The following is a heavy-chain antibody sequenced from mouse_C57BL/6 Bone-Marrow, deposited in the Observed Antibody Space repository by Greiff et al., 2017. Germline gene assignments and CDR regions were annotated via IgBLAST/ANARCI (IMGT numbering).Heavy chain of an antibody. CDR2: IDPETGGT. CDR1: GYTFTDYE. Sequence: QVHVKQSGAELVRPGASVTLSCKASGYTFTDYEMHWVKQTPVHGLEWIGAIDPETGGTAYNQKFKGKAILTADKSSSTAYMELRSLTSEDSAVYYCTRGAVVAKGYFDYWGQGTTLTVSS. J-gene: IGHJ2*01. V-gene: IGHV1-15*01. D-gene: IGHD1-1*01. CDR3: TRGAVVAKGYFDY.